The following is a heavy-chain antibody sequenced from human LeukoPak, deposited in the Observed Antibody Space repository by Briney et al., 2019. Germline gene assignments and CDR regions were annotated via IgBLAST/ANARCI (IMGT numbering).Heavy chain of an antibody. CDR1: GGSFSGYY. CDR2: INHSGST. Sequence: PSETLSLTCAVYGGSFSGYYWSWIRQPPGKGLEWIGEINHSGSTNYNPSLKSRVTISVDTSKNQFSLKLSSVTAADTAVYYCARLMVRGELVDYWGQGTLVTVSS. CDR3: ARLMVRGELVDY. J-gene: IGHJ4*02. D-gene: IGHD3-10*01. V-gene: IGHV4-34*01.